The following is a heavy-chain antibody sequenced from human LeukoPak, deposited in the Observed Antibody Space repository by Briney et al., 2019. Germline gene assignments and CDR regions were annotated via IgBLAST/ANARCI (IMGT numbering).Heavy chain of an antibody. CDR1: GYTFTGYY. CDR2: INPNSGGT. J-gene: IGHJ5*02. D-gene: IGHD1-26*01. V-gene: IGHV1-2*02. Sequence: GASVKVSCKASGYTFTGYYMHWVRQAPGQGLEWMGWINPNSGGTNYAQKFQGRVTMTRDTSISTAYMELSRLRSDDTAVYYCARLPIRYSGSYYSIARWFDPWGQGTLVTVSS. CDR3: ARLPIRYSGSYYSIARWFDP.